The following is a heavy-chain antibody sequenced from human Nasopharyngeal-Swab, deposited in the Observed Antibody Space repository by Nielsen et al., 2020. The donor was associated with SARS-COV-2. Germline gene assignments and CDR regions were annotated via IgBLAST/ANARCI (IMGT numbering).Heavy chain of an antibody. D-gene: IGHD1-1*01. CDR3: ARDAPPARLGY. CDR2: ISSSSSYI. V-gene: IGHV3-21*01. J-gene: IGHJ4*02. Sequence: WLRQPPGKGLEWVSSISSSSSYIYYADSVKGRFTVSRDNAKNSLYLQMNSLRAGDTAIYYCARDAPPARLGYWGQGTLVTVSS.